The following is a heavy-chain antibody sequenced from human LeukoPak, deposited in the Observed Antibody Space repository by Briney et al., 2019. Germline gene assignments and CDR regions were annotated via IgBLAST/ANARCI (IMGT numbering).Heavy chain of an antibody. CDR1: GFTFSNYE. Sequence: PGGSLRLSCAASGFTFSNYEFNWVRQAPGKGLEWVSYISSSGRNIYYADSVKGRFTISRDNAKNSLYLQMNSLRAEDTAVYYCARVPIAARRSYYYYYGMDVWGQGTTVTVSS. CDR3: ARVPIAARRSYYYYYGMDV. D-gene: IGHD6-6*01. V-gene: IGHV3-48*03. J-gene: IGHJ6*02. CDR2: ISSSGRNI.